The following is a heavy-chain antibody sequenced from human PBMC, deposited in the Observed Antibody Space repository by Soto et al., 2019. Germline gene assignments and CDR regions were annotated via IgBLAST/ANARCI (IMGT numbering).Heavy chain of an antibody. CDR1: GFTFSSYA. D-gene: IGHD3-10*01. CDR3: APYYYGSGSPRFDP. J-gene: IGHJ5*02. Sequence: EVQLLESGGGLVQPGGSLRLSCAASGFTFSSYAMSWVRQAPGKGLEWVSAISGRGGSTYYADSVKGRFTISRDNSKNTLYLQMNSLRAEDTALYYCAPYYYGSGSPRFDPWGQGTLVTVSS. CDR2: ISGRGGST. V-gene: IGHV3-23*01.